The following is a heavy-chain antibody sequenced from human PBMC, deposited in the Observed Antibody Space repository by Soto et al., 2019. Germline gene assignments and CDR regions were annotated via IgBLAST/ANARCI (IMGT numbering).Heavy chain of an antibody. Sequence: GGSLRLSCAASGFIFSSYGMHWVRQAPGKGLEWVAVIWYDGSNKYYADSVKGRFTISRDNSKNTLYLQMNSLRAEDTAVYYCARVCTSCSLRAGAFDIWGQGTMVTVSS. CDR2: IWYDGSNK. D-gene: IGHD2-2*01. CDR3: ARVCTSCSLRAGAFDI. J-gene: IGHJ3*02. CDR1: GFIFSSYG. V-gene: IGHV3-33*01.